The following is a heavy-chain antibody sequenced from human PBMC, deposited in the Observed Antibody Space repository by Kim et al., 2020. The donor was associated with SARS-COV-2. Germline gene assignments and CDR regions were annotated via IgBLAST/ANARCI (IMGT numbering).Heavy chain of an antibody. V-gene: IGHV3-30*18. CDR2: ISYDGSNK. CDR3: AKDRWDGYNIHEYDY. J-gene: IGHJ4*02. Sequence: GGSLRLSCAASGFTFSNYGMHWVRQAPGKGLEWVAGISYDGSNKYYADSVKGRFTISRDNSKTTLYLKMNSVRAEDTAVYYCAKDRWDGYNIHEYDYWGPGTLV. CDR1: GFTFSNYG. D-gene: IGHD5-12*01.